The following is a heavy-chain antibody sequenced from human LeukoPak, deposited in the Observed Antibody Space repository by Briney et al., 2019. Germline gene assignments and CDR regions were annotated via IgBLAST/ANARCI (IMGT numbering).Heavy chain of an antibody. CDR2: ISSSSSYI. V-gene: IGHV3-21*01. J-gene: IGHJ4*02. D-gene: IGHD6-13*01. CDR1: GFTFSSYS. Sequence: GGSLRLSCAASGFTFSSYSMNWVRQAPGKGLEWVSSISSSSSYIYYADSVKGRFTISRDNAKNSLYLQMNSLRAEDTAVYYCAWQLVLAYYFDSWGQGTLVTVSS. CDR3: AWQLVLAYYFDS.